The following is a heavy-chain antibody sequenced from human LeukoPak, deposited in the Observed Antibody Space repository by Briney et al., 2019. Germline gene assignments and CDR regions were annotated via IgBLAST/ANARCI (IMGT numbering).Heavy chain of an antibody. D-gene: IGHD1-1*01. Sequence: GGSLRLSCAASGFTFSSYWMSWVRQAPGKGLECVASTNEAGGDKYYVDSVKGRFTISRDNSKNSLSLQMNSLTAEDTAIYYCAIATTGRGAFGSWGQGTLVSVSS. V-gene: IGHV3-7*01. CDR1: GFTFSSYW. CDR2: TNEAGGDK. J-gene: IGHJ4*02. CDR3: AIATTGRGAFGS.